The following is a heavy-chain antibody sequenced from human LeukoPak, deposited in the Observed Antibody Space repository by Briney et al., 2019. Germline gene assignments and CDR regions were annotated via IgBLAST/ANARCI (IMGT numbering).Heavy chain of an antibody. CDR1: GFTFSGSA. V-gene: IGHV3-73*01. CDR3: TTTAGRAAAGTGFDY. Sequence: SGGSLRLSCAASGFTFSGSAMHWVRQASGKGLEWVGRIRNKANSYATAYAASVKGRFTISRDDSKNTAYLQMNSLKTEDTAVYYCTTTAGRAAAGTGFDYWGQGTLVTVSS. CDR2: IRNKANSYAT. D-gene: IGHD6-13*01. J-gene: IGHJ4*02.